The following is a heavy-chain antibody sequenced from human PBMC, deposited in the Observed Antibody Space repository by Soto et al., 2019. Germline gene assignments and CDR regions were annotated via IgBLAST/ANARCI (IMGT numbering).Heavy chain of an antibody. CDR2: ISGSAINT. Sequence: EVQLLESGGDLVQPGGSLRLSCAASGFTFSNYAMSWFRQAPGKGLEWVSAISGSAINTYYADSVRGRFTISRDNSKNTLYLQMNRLRAEDTAVYSCAKGQGYYYDASGYTFDYWGQGTLVTVSS. J-gene: IGHJ4*02. CDR3: AKGQGYYYDASGYTFDY. D-gene: IGHD3-22*01. CDR1: GFTFSNYA. V-gene: IGHV3-23*01.